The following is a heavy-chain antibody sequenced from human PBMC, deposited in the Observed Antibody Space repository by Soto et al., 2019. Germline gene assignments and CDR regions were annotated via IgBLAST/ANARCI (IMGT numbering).Heavy chain of an antibody. CDR2: MYGSGST. D-gene: IGHD1-1*01. V-gene: IGHV4-4*07. J-gene: IGHJ6*02. Sequence: QVQLRESGPGLVKASETLSLTCTVSGESISSYYWSWIRQPAGKGLEWIGRMYGSGSTNYSPSLQSRVTMAVDTSQTQFSLKLSSVTAADTAVYYCARVLLERRHYFGMDVWGQGTTVTVSS. CDR1: GESISSYY. CDR3: ARVLLERRHYFGMDV.